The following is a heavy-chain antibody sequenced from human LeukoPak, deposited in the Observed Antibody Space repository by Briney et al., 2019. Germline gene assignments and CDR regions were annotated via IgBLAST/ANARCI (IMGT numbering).Heavy chain of an antibody. D-gene: IGHD3-10*01. CDR1: RFSFSDYY. Sequence: TGGSLRLSCAGSRFSFSDYYMSWIRQAPGKGLEWLAYISSSGSNTNYADSVKGRFTISRDNAKNSLYLQMNSLRAEDKAVYYCATGGGSGSNYYNGMDVWGQGTTLTVSS. CDR2: ISSSGSNT. CDR3: ATGGGSGSNYYNGMDV. J-gene: IGHJ6*02. V-gene: IGHV3-11*05.